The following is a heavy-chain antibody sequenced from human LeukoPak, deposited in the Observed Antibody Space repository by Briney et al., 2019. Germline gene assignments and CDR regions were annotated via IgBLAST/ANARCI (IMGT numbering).Heavy chain of an antibody. CDR3: ARDGGGYSYYVDY. CDR1: GFTFSSYS. V-gene: IGHV3-48*04. Sequence: GGSLRLSCAASGFTFSSYSMNWVRQAPGKGLEWVSYISRSTTIYYADSVKGRSTVSRDNAKNSLYLQMNSLRAEDTAVYYCARDGGGYSYYVDYWGQGTLVTVSS. CDR2: ISRSTTI. J-gene: IGHJ4*02. D-gene: IGHD5-18*01.